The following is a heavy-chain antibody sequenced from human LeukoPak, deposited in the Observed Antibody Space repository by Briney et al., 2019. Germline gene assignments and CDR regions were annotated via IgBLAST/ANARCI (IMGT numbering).Heavy chain of an antibody. D-gene: IGHD6-19*01. Sequence: ASVKVSCKASGGTFSSYAISWVRQAPGQWLEWMGGIIPIFGTANYAQKFQGRVTITADESTSTAYMELSSLRSEDTAVYYCARDEIAVGSNWGQGTLVTVSS. CDR3: ARDEIAVGSN. CDR1: GGTFSSYA. CDR2: IIPIFGTA. V-gene: IGHV1-69*13. J-gene: IGHJ4*02.